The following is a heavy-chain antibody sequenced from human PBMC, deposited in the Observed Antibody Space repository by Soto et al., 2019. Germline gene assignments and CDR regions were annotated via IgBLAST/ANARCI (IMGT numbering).Heavy chain of an antibody. D-gene: IGHD2-15*01. CDR1: GGTFSSYA. CDR2: IIPIFGTA. CDR3: ASTIAARPGYCSGGSCYLFDY. J-gene: IGHJ4*01. V-gene: IGHV1-69*13. Sequence: SVKVSCKASGGTFSSYAISWVRQAPGQGLEWMGGIIPIFGTANYAQKFQGRVTITADESTSTAYMELSSLRSEDTAVYYCASTIAARPGYCSGGSCYLFDYWGQ.